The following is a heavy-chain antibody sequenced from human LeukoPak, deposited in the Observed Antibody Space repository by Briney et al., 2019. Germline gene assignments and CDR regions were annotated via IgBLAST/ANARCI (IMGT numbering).Heavy chain of an antibody. V-gene: IGHV3-23*01. CDR2: ISGSGGST. J-gene: IGHJ4*02. CDR1: GFTFSSYA. Sequence: GGSLRLSCAASGFTFSSYAMSWVRQAPGKGLEWVSAISGSGGSTYYADSVKGRFTIPRDNSKNTLYLQMNSLRAEDTAVYYCAKDIGGLPDYGVDWGQGTLVTVSS. CDR3: AKDIGGLPDYGVD. D-gene: IGHD4-17*01.